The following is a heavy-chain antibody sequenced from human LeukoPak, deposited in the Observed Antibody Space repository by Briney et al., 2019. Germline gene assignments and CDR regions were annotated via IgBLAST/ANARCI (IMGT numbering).Heavy chain of an antibody. CDR3: ARAKPVGSGSYYGGGAFDI. CDR2: INPSGGST. Sequence: GASVKVSCKASGYTFTSYYMHWVRQAPGQGLEWMGIINPSGGSTSYAQKFQGRVTMTRDMSTSTVYVELSSLRSEDTAVYYCARAKPVGSGSYYGGGAFDIWGQGTMVTVSS. V-gene: IGHV1-46*01. D-gene: IGHD1-26*01. CDR1: GYTFTSYY. J-gene: IGHJ3*02.